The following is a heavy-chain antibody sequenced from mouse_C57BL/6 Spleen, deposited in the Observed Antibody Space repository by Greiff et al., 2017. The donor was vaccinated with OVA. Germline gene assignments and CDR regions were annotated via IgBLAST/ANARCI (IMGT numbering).Heavy chain of an antibody. CDR2: INPSTGGT. J-gene: IGHJ2*01. D-gene: IGHD2-2*01. V-gene: IGHV1-42*01. CDR3: ARSFIYSGYADY. CDR1: GYSFTGYY. Sequence: EVQRVESGPELVKPGASVKISCKASGYSFTGYYMNWVKQSPEKSLEWIGEINPSTGGTTYNQKFKAKATLTVDKSSSTAYMQLKSLTSEDSAVYYCARSFIYSGYADYWGQGTTLTVSS.